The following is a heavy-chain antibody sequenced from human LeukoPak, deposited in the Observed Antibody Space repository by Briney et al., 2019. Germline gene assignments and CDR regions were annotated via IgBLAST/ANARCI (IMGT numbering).Heavy chain of an antibody. CDR2: IYSSGTT. CDR3: ARDRAYSGSYSRTFYAMDV. CDR1: GGSISIYY. V-gene: IGHV4-4*07. D-gene: IGHD1-26*01. Sequence: PETLSLTCTVSGGSISIYYLNWIRQPAGKGLEWIGRIYSSGTTNYNPSLKSRVAMSVDTSKNRFSLKLSSVTVADTAVYYCARDRAYSGSYSRTFYAMDVWGQGTTVTVSS. J-gene: IGHJ6*02.